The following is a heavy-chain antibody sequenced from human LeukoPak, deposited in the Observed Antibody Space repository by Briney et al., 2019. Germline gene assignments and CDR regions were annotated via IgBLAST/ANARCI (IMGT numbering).Heavy chain of an antibody. J-gene: IGHJ4*02. V-gene: IGHV4-59*08. CDR3: ARHLGVEMGTTIDY. CDR2: IYYSGST. Sequence: SETLSLTCAVYGGSISGYYWSWIRQPPGKGLEWIGCIYYSGSTNYNPSLKSRVTISVDTSKNQFSLKLSSVTAADTAVYYCARHLGVEMGTTIDYWGQGTLVTVSS. D-gene: IGHD5-24*01. CDR1: GGSISGYY.